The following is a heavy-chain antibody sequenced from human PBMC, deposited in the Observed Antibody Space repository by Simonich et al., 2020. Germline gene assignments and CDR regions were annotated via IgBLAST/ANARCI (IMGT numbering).Heavy chain of an antibody. J-gene: IGHJ3*02. CDR2: IYYSGST. CDR1: GGSISSSSYY. V-gene: IGHV4-39*01. CDR3: ARHAGFAFDI. D-gene: IGHD6-13*01. Sequence: QLQLQESGPGLVKPSETLSLTCTVSGGSISSSSYYWGWIRQPPGKGLEWIGRIYYSGSTYYNPSLKIRVTRSVDTSKNQFSLKLSSGTAADTAVYYCARHAGFAFDIWGQGTMVTVSS.